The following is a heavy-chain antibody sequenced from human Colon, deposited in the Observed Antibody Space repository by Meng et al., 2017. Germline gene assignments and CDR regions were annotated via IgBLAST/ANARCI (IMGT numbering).Heavy chain of an antibody. CDR3: ARDPLAVGPTDRGLDS. CDR1: GDSVSSNSYY. Sequence: QVQLQESGPRLVKPSQTLSLTCTVSGDSVSSNSYYWTWRRQHPGTGLEWIGYIYSGGISHYNPSLKSRITMSIDTSKNQFALQLTSVTAADTAIYYCARDPLAVGPTDRGLDSWGQGTLVTVSS. V-gene: IGHV4-31*03. J-gene: IGHJ4*02. CDR2: IYSGGIS. D-gene: IGHD1-26*01.